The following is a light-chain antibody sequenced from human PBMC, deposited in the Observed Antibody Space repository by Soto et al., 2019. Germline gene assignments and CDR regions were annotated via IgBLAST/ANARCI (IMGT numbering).Light chain of an antibody. CDR3: QQLNTWPII. J-gene: IGKJ5*01. CDR1: QSISSY. V-gene: IGKV1-39*01. Sequence: DIQMTQTPSSLSASVGDRVTITCRASQSISSYLNWYQQKPGKAPKLLIYAASSLQSGVPSRFSGSGSGTDFTLTISSLQPEDFATYYCQQLNTWPIIFGQGTRLEIK. CDR2: AAS.